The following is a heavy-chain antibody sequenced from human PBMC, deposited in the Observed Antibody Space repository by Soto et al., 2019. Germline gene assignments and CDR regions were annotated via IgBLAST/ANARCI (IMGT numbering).Heavy chain of an antibody. CDR2: ISPYNVKT. Sequence: QVQLVQSGAEVKKTGASVEVSCKASGYTFISYGISWVRQAPGQGLEWVGWISPYNVKTNYAQKFQGRVTLTTETSTSTAYLDLRSLRSDDTAVYYCARGGFSTSWLGLLGSGAHGVEIDYWGQGTLVTVSS. D-gene: IGHD6-13*01. CDR3: ARGGFSTSWLGLLGSGAHGVEIDY. J-gene: IGHJ4*02. V-gene: IGHV1-18*01. CDR1: GYTFISYG.